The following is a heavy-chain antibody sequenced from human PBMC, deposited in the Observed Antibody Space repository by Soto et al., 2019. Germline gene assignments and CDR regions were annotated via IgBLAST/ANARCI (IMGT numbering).Heavy chain of an antibody. CDR1: GGTFSSYA. D-gene: IGHD4-4*01. CDR2: IIPIFGTA. J-gene: IGHJ6*02. CDR3: AGDHWYSTGTSYYYYYGMDV. Sequence: QVQLVQSGAEVKKPGSSVKVSCKASGGTFSSYAISWVRQAPGQGLEWMGGIIPIFGTANYAQKFQGRVTITADESTSTAYMELSSLRSEDTAVYYCAGDHWYSTGTSYYYYYGMDVWGQGTTVTVSS. V-gene: IGHV1-69*01.